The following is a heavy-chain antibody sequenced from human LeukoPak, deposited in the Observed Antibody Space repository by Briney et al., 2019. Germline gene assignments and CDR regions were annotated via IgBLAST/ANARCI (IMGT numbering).Heavy chain of an antibody. Sequence: ASVKVSCKASGYTFTSYGISWVRQAPGQGLEWMGGIIPIFGTANYAQKFQGRVTITADESTSTAYMELSSLRSEDTAVYYCARESLAGSYYYYGMDVWGQGTTVTVSS. CDR2: IIPIFGTA. J-gene: IGHJ6*02. V-gene: IGHV1-69*13. CDR3: ARESLAGSYYYYGMDV. CDR1: GYTFTSYG. D-gene: IGHD1-26*01.